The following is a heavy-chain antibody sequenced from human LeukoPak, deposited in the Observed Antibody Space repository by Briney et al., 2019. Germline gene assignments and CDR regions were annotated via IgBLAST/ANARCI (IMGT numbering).Heavy chain of an antibody. CDR1: GGSISSGDYY. D-gene: IGHD1-26*01. Sequence: SETLSLTCTVSGGSISSGDYYWSWIRQPPGKGLEWIGYIYYSGSTYYRPSLKSRVTISVDTSKNQFSLKLSSVTAADTAVYYCAREQLGATLFDYWGLGTLVTVSS. CDR3: AREQLGATLFDY. CDR2: IYYSGST. V-gene: IGHV4-30-4*01. J-gene: IGHJ4*02.